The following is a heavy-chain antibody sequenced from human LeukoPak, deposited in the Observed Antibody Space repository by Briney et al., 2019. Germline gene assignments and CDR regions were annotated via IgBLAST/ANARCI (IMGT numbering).Heavy chain of an antibody. CDR1: GYTFTGYY. CDR3: ARDGLLSAAGSI. Sequence: ASVKVSCKASGYTFTGYYMHWVRQAPGQGLEWMGWINPNSGGTNYAQKFQGRVTMTRDTSTSTVYMELSSLRSEDTAVYYCARDGLLSAAGSIWGQGTLVTVSS. CDR2: INPNSGGT. D-gene: IGHD6-13*01. V-gene: IGHV1-2*02. J-gene: IGHJ4*02.